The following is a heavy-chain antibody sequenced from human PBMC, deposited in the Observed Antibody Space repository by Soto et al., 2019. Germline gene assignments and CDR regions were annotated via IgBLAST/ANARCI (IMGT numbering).Heavy chain of an antibody. CDR2: INGGNGNT. Sequence: QVQLVQSGAEVKKPGASLNISCTASGFMFNIYALPWGRQAPGQRPEWMGGINGGNGNTRYSEKFQGRVTIPRDTAASTIIYLALTGLTSEGTAIYFWARDWLAQAVAEIPLLPNWCQGNLVTVSS. V-gene: IGHV1-3*01. D-gene: IGHD3-9*01. CDR3: ARDWLAQAVAEIPLLPN. J-gene: IGHJ4*02. CDR1: GFMFNIYA.